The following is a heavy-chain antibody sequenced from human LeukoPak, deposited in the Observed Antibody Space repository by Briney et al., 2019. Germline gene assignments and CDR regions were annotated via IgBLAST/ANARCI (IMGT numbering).Heavy chain of an antibody. D-gene: IGHD3-22*01. CDR3: ARSSGYYLNAFDV. CDR1: GFSFGSFA. CDR2: LSGSGATGYNT. Sequence: PGGSLRLSCAASGFSFGSFAMSWVRQAPGKGLEWVSGLSGSGATGYNTYYADSVKGRFTISRDNSKNTLYLQMNSLRAEDTAVYYCARSSGYYLNAFDVWGQGTMVTVSS. J-gene: IGHJ3*01. V-gene: IGHV3-23*01.